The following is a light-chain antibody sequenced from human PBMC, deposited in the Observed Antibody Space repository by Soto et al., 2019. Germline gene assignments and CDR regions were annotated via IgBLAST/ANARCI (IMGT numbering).Light chain of an antibody. Sequence: QSALTQPASVSGSPGQSITISCTGTSNDVGGYNYVSWYQQHPRRAPKFMIYDVNNRPSGVSDRFSGSKSGNTASLTISGLNPEDEVDYYGSSYKPRNPRQMVFETGTKVTAL. CDR3: SSYKPRNPRQMV. CDR1: SNDVGGYNY. V-gene: IGLV2-14*01. CDR2: DVN. J-gene: IGLJ1*01.